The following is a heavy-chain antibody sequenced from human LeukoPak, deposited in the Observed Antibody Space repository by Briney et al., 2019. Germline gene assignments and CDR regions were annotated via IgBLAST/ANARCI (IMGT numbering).Heavy chain of an antibody. Sequence: GGSLRLSCAVSGFTVSSIYMSWVRQAPGKGLEWVSFIYSDGNTYYGDSVKDRFTLSRDSSRNTLYLQMNSLTVDDTAVYYCAKVRVAGHDAFDIWGQGTMVTVSS. D-gene: IGHD6-19*01. CDR2: IYSDGNT. J-gene: IGHJ3*02. V-gene: IGHV3-53*01. CDR3: AKVRVAGHDAFDI. CDR1: GFTVSSIY.